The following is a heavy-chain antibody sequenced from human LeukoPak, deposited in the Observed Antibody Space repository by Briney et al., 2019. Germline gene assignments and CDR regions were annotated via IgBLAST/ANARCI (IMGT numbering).Heavy chain of an antibody. CDR2: ISYDGSNK. CDR1: GFTFSSYG. D-gene: IGHD3-3*01. CDR3: AKDKAYYDFWSGYSSDY. V-gene: IGHV3-30*18. Sequence: PGGSLRLSCAASGFTFSSYGMHWVRQAPGKGLEWVAVISYDGSNKYYADSVKGRFTISRDNSKNTLYLQMNSQRAEDTAVYYCAKDKAYYDFWSGYSSDYWGQGTLVTVSS. J-gene: IGHJ4*02.